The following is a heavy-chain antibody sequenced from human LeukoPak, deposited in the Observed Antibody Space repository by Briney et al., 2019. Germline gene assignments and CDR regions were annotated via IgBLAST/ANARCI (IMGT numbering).Heavy chain of an antibody. V-gene: IGHV4-39*07. Sequence: SETLSLTCTVSGGSISSSSYYWGWIRQPPGKGLEWIGSIYYSGSTYYNPSLKSRVTISVDTSKNQFSLKLSSVTAADTAVYYCARVQYSSSWYYYYYMDVWGKGTTVTVSS. CDR1: GGSISSSSYY. CDR2: IYYSGST. D-gene: IGHD6-13*01. J-gene: IGHJ6*03. CDR3: ARVQYSSSWYYYYYMDV.